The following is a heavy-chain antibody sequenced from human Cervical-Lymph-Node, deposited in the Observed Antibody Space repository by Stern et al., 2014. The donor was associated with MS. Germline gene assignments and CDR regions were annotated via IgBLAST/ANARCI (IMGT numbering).Heavy chain of an antibody. CDR3: AHRRSGSWFPDY. CDR1: GFSISTRGVG. V-gene: IGHV2-5*02. Sequence: QITLKESGPTLVKPTQTLTLTCTFSGFSISTRGVGVGWIRQPPGKALEWLALIYWDDDKRYSPSLKSRLTITKDTSKNQVVLTMTNMDPVDTATYYCAHRRSGSWFPDYWGQGTLVTVSS. D-gene: IGHD6-13*01. J-gene: IGHJ4*02. CDR2: IYWDDDK.